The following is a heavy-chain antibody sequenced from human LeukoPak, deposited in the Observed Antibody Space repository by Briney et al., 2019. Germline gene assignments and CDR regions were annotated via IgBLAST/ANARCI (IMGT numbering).Heavy chain of an antibody. CDR1: GASTSHFY. V-gene: IGHV4-59*01. CDR3: ARSAEWLRNAFDI. J-gene: IGHJ3*02. CDR2: MYDSGST. Sequence: PSETLSLTCTVSGASTSHFYWNWIRQPPGKGLEWIGYMYDSGSTKHNPSLKSRVSISIDTSKNQVSLQLTSVTAADTAIYYCARSAEWLRNAFDIWGQGTVVSVSS. D-gene: IGHD5-12*01.